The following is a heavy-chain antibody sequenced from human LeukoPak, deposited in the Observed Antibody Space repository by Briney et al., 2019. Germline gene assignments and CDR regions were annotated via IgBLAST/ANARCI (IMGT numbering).Heavy chain of an antibody. J-gene: IGHJ4*02. CDR2: INGKSTIL. CDR3: ATQISTSAGGAYDS. V-gene: IGHV3-9*01. Sequence: GGSLRLSCAASGFTFADYPMHWVRQVPGKGLEWVASINGKSTILGHADSVKGRFTISRDNAKSTLLLQMDSLKAEDTAFYYCATQISTSAGGAYDSWGQETLVTVSS. D-gene: IGHD2/OR15-2a*01. CDR1: GFTFADYP.